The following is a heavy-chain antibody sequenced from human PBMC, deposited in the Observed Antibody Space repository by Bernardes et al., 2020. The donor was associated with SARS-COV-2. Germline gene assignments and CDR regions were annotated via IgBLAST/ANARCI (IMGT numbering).Heavy chain of an antibody. CDR2: ISTYNGNT. Sequence: ASVKVSCKASGYTFTSYGISWVRQAPGQGLEWMGWISTYNGNTNYAQKLQGRVTMTTDTSTSTAYMELRSLRSDDTAVYYCARDPRIVGALDYWGQGTLVTVSS. D-gene: IGHD1-26*01. V-gene: IGHV1-18*04. CDR3: ARDPRIVGALDY. CDR1: GYTFTSYG. J-gene: IGHJ4*02.